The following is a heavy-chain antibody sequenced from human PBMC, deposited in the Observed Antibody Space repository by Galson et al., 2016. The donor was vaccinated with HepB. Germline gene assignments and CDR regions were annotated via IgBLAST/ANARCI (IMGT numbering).Heavy chain of an antibody. D-gene: IGHD2-15*01. V-gene: IGHV3-30*04. CDR2: ISYDGRNK. CDR3: ARHPGHCSGGMCTPEYYFDY. J-gene: IGHJ4*02. Sequence: SLRLSCAASGFTFSNYAVNWVRQTPGKGLEWVAVISYDGRNKHYTESVKGRFTISRDNSKNTLYLQTNSRRPEDTAVYYCARHPGHCSGGMCTPEYYFDYWGQGTLVTVSS. CDR1: GFTFSNYA.